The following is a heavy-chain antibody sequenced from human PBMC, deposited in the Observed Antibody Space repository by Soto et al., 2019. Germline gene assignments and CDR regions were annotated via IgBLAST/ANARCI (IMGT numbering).Heavy chain of an antibody. J-gene: IGHJ5*02. D-gene: IGHD6-13*01. V-gene: IGHV4-59*13. CDR3: ARVAAAASNWFDP. CDR2: IYYSGST. CDR1: GGSISSYY. Sequence: TLSLTCTVSGGSISSYYWSWIRQPPGKGLEWIGYIYYSGSTNYNPSLKSRVTISVDTSKNQFSLKLSSVTAADTAVYYCARVAAAASNWFDPWGQGTLVTVSS.